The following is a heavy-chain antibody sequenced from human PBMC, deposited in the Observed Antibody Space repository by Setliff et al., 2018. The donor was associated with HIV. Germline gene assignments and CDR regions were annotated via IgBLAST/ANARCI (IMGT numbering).Heavy chain of an antibody. CDR1: GGSISSYY. D-gene: IGHD3-22*01. Sequence: PSETLSLTCTVSGGSISSYYWSWIRQPPGKGLEWIGYIYTSGSTNYNPSPKGQVTISVDTSKNQFSLKLSSVTAADTAVYYCARGLSFYDPGGFDYWGQGTLVTVSS. CDR3: ARGLSFYDPGGFDY. J-gene: IGHJ4*02. CDR2: IYTSGST. V-gene: IGHV4-4*09.